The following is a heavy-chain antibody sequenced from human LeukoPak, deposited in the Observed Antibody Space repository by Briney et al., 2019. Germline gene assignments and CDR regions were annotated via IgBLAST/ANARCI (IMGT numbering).Heavy chain of an antibody. CDR2: MNPNSGNT. Sequence: ASVKVSCKASGYTFTSYDINWVRQATGQGLEWMGWMNPNSGNTGYAQKFQGRVTMTRNTSISTAYMELSSLRSEDTAVYYCARPYCSGGDCLRSFDLWGRGTLITVSS. J-gene: IGHJ2*01. V-gene: IGHV1-8*01. CDR1: GYTFTSYD. CDR3: ARPYCSGGDCLRSFDL. D-gene: IGHD2-15*01.